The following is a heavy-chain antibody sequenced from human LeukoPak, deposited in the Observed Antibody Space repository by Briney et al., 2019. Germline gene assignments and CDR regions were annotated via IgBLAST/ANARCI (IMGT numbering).Heavy chain of an antibody. Sequence: PGGSLRLSCAASGFTFSSYGMHWVRQAPGKGLEWVAVISYDGSKKYYADSVKGRFTISRDNSKNTLYLQMSSLRAEDTAVYYCATIVGATQLEDPWGQGTLVTVSS. D-gene: IGHD1-26*01. V-gene: IGHV3-30*03. J-gene: IGHJ5*02. CDR1: GFTFSSYG. CDR3: ATIVGATQLEDP. CDR2: ISYDGSKK.